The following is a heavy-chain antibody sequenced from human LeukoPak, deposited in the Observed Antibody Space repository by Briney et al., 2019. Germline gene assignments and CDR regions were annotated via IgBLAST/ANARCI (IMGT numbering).Heavy chain of an antibody. D-gene: IGHD3-3*01. J-gene: IGHJ4*02. CDR2: FDPEQGKP. CDR1: GSSLTDLN. Sequence: GTSVKVSCKVSGSSLTDLNMQWVRQAPGKGIECMGGFDPEQGKPIYAQKFEGRVTMTEETATDTAYMELTSLRSEDTALYYCATRSGDFWSGNENCGQGTLVTVSS. V-gene: IGHV1-24*01. CDR3: ATRSGDFWSGNEN.